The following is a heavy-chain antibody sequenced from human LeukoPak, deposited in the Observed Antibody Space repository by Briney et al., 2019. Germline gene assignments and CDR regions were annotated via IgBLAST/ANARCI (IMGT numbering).Heavy chain of an antibody. CDR3: ARDLPVAAADF. J-gene: IGHJ4*02. CDR2: FSVRYNVI. Sequence: GGFLRLSCAASGFTFSSYAMNWIRQAPGKGLEWVSFFSVRYNVIYYADSVKGRFTVSRDDAKNSLYLQMNSLRADDTAVYYCARDLPVAAADFWGQGTLVTVSS. D-gene: IGHD6-13*01. CDR1: GFTFSSYA. V-gene: IGHV3-48*01.